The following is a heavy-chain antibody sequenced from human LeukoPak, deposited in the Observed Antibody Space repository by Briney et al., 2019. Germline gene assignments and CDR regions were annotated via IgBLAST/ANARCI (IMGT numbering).Heavy chain of an antibody. CDR1: GFTFDDYA. V-gene: IGHV3-9*01. Sequence: GRSLRLSCAASGFTFDDYAMHWVRHAPGKGLEWVSGISWNSGSIGYADSVKGRFTISRDNAQNSVYLQMNSLGADDTAVYYCATYSILNAREFRYWGQGTLVTVTS. CDR2: ISWNSGSI. CDR3: ATYSILNAREFRY. D-gene: IGHD4-11*01. J-gene: IGHJ1*01.